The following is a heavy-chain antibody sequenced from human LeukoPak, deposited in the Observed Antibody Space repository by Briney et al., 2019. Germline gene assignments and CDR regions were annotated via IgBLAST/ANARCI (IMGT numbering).Heavy chain of an antibody. D-gene: IGHD3-10*01. CDR3: ARDTRFERITTPFDI. V-gene: IGHV3-48*02. J-gene: IGHJ3*02. CDR2: IDTSPSTI. CDR1: GFTFSSYT. Sequence: PGGSLRLSCAASGFTFSSYTMNWVRQAPGKGLEWVSYIDTSPSTIYYADSVKGRFAISRDNAKNSLYLQMNSLRDEDTAVYYCARDTRFERITTPFDIWGQGTMVAVSS.